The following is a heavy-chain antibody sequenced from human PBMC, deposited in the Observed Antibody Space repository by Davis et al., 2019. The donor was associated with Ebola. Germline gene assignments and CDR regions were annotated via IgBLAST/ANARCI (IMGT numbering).Heavy chain of an antibody. CDR1: AFTFSDYY. J-gene: IGHJ4*02. CDR2: ISSSGSFI. Sequence: SLKISCAASAFTFSDYYMSWIRQAPGKGLEWVSYISSSGSFIYYADSVKGRFTISRDNAKTSLYLQMNNLRAEDTAVYYCASRPRDGYSSGLFWGQGTLVTVSS. CDR3: ASRPRDGYSSGLF. V-gene: IGHV3-11*04. D-gene: IGHD5-24*01.